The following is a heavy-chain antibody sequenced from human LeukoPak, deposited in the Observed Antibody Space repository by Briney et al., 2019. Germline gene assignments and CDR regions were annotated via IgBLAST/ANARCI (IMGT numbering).Heavy chain of an antibody. Sequence: ASVKVSCKVSGYTLTELSMHWVRQAPGKGLEWMGGFDPEDGETIYAQKFQGRVTMTEDTSTDTAYMELSSLRSEDPAVYYCATALVVMGAFDIWGQGTMVTVSS. CDR1: GYTLTELS. CDR2: FDPEDGET. CDR3: ATALVVMGAFDI. V-gene: IGHV1-24*01. J-gene: IGHJ3*02. D-gene: IGHD3-22*01.